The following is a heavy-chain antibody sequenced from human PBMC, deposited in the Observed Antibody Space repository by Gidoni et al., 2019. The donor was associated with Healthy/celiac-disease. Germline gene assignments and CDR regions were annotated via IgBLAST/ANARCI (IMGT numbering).Heavy chain of an antibody. CDR2: IIPILGIA. D-gene: IGHD3-10*01. Sequence: QVQLVQSGAEVKKPGSSVTVSCKASGGTFSSYTISWVRQAPGQGLEWMGRIIPILGIANYAQKFQGRVTITADKSTSTAYMELSSLRSEDTAVYYCARGPRVRGVPPFDYWGQGTLVTVSS. J-gene: IGHJ4*02. CDR3: ARGPRVRGVPPFDY. V-gene: IGHV1-69*02. CDR1: GGTFSSYT.